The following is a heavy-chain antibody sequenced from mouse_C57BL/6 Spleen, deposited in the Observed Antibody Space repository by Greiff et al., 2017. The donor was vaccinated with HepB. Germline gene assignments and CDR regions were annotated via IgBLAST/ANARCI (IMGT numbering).Heavy chain of an antibody. CDR3: ASFEPFYWYFDV. V-gene: IGHV1-82*01. J-gene: IGHJ1*03. CDR2: IYPGDGDT. Sequence: VQRVESGPELVKPGASVKISCKASGYAFSSSWMNWVKQRPGKGLEWIGRIYPGDGDTNYNGKFKGKATLTADKSSSTAYMQLSSLTSEDSAVYFCASFEPFYWYFDVWGTGTTVTVSS. CDR1: GYAFSSSW.